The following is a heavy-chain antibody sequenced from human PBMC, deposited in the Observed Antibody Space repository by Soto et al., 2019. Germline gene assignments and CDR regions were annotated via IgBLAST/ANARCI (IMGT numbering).Heavy chain of an antibody. CDR3: GGTFSISYGMDV. V-gene: IGHV1-18*01. CDR1: GYTFTSYG. D-gene: IGHD3-3*02. Sequence: QVQLVQSGAEVKKPGASVKVSCKASGYTFTSYGISWVRQAPGQGLEWMGWISAYNGNTNYAQKLKGRVTMTTATSTSTAYRELGSLRPDDTAVYYCGGTFSISYGMDVWAQGPTVTVPS. J-gene: IGHJ6*02. CDR2: ISAYNGNT.